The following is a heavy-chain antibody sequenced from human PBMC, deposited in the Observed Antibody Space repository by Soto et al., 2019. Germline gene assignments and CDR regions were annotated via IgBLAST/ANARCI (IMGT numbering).Heavy chain of an antibody. D-gene: IGHD3-22*01. CDR2: IIPILGIA. Sequence: QVQLVQSGAEVKKPGSSVKVSCKASGGTFSSYTISWVRQAPGQGLEWMGRIIPILGIANYAQKFQGRVTITADKSTSTAYMELSSLRSEDTAVYYCARPNVENYYDSSGYQGDYYYGMDVWGQGTTVTVSS. V-gene: IGHV1-69*02. J-gene: IGHJ6*02. CDR1: GGTFSSYT. CDR3: ARPNVENYYDSSGYQGDYYYGMDV.